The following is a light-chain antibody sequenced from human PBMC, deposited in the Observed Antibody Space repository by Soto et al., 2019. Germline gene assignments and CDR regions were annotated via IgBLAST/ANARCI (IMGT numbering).Light chain of an antibody. V-gene: IGKV3-20*01. CDR2: DAS. Sequence: EIVLTQSPGTLSLSPGERATLSCRASQIVPSNYLAWFQQKPGQTPRLLISDASIRATGIPDRFSGSGSGTDFTLTISRLEPEDFAMYYCQQYAISPRTFGQGTKVEIK. CDR1: QIVPSNY. J-gene: IGKJ1*01. CDR3: QQYAISPRT.